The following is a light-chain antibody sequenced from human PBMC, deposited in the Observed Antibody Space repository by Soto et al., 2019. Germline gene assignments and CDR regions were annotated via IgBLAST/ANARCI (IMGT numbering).Light chain of an antibody. CDR3: QQYDILPIT. CDR1: QSISEY. Sequence: DIQMTQSPSSLSASVGDTVTFTCRASQSISEYLNWYQQKPGKAPRLLIYAASNLDNGVPSRFSGSGSGTHFTFTISSLQTEDIGTYYCQQYDILPITVGRGPRIEI. V-gene: IGKV1-33*01. J-gene: IGKJ5*01. CDR2: AAS.